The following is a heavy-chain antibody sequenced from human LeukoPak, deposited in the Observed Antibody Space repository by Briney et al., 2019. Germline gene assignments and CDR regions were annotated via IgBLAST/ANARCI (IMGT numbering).Heavy chain of an antibody. D-gene: IGHD2-2*01. V-gene: IGHV4-34*01. CDR1: GGSFSGYY. J-gene: IGHJ6*03. Sequence: PSETLSLTCAVYGGSFSGYYWSWIRQPPGKGLEWIGEINHSGSTNYNPSLKSRVTILVDTSKNQFSLKLSSVTAADTAVYYRARVRIVVVPAAANGYYYYMDVWGKGTTVTVSS. CDR2: INHSGST. CDR3: ARVRIVVVPAAANGYYYYMDV.